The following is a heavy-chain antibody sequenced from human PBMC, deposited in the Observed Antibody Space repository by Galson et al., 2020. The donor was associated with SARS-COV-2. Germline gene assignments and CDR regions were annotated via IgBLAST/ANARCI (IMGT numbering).Heavy chain of an antibody. J-gene: IGHJ5*02. CDR1: KSRFGEYR. D-gene: IGHD3-10*01. V-gene: IGHV3-23*01. Sequence: GGSLRLSCEGFKSRFGEYRMNWLRQAPGKGPEWVSTITRSGGTPYYADSVKGRFTISRDNSKNMLYLQMDSLRVEDTATYYCAKEGEWFGESGWFDRWGQGALVTVSS. CDR3: AKEGEWFGESGWFDR. CDR2: ITRSGGTP.